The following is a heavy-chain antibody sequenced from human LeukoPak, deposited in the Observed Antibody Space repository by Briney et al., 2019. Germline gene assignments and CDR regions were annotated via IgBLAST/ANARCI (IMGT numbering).Heavy chain of an antibody. D-gene: IGHD3-22*01. Sequence: SSETLSLTYAAYGGSFSGYYWSWIRQPPGKGLEWIGEINHSGSTNYNPSLKSRVTISVDTSKNQFSLKLSSVTAADTAVYYCARATYYYDSSGYRFGETFDYWGQGTLVTVSS. V-gene: IGHV4-34*01. CDR2: INHSGST. CDR3: ARATYYYDSSGYRFGETFDY. J-gene: IGHJ4*02. CDR1: GGSFSGYY.